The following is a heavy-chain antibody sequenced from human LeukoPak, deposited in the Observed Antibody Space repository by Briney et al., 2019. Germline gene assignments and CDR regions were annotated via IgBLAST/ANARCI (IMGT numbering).Heavy chain of an antibody. J-gene: IGHJ3*02. Sequence: GGSLRLSCAASGFTFSSYSMNWVRQAPGKGLEWVSYISSSSSTIYYADSVKGRFTISRDNAKNSLYLQMNSLRAEDTAVYYCAREPKRLVGLPMTKDAFDIWGQGTMVTVSS. V-gene: IGHV3-48*01. D-gene: IGHD1-26*01. CDR1: GFTFSSYS. CDR3: AREPKRLVGLPMTKDAFDI. CDR2: ISSSSSTI.